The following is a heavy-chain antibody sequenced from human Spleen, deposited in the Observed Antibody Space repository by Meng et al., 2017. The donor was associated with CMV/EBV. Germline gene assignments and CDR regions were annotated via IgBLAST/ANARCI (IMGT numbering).Heavy chain of an antibody. CDR2: IIPMFRKT. J-gene: IGHJ4*02. CDR3: ARSGGTSSSPV. D-gene: IGHD6-6*01. CDR1: GGIFRNFA. Sequence: CEVSGGIFRNFAIGWVRQAPGQGLEWMGGIIPMFRKTNYAQKLQGRVTITTDESTNTAYMELSNLRSEDTAIYYCARSGGTSSSPVWGQGTLVTVSS. V-gene: IGHV1-69*05.